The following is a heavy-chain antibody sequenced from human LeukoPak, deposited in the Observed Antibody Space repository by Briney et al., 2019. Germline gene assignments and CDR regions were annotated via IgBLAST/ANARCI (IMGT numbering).Heavy chain of an antibody. Sequence: ASVKVSCKASGGTFSSYAISWVRQAPGQGLEWMGGIIPIFGTANYAQKFQGRVTITTDESTSTAYMELSSLRYEDTAVYYCARSPVADFWSAAYYYYMDVWGKGNTVTVSS. D-gene: IGHD3-3*01. V-gene: IGHV1-69*05. CDR3: ARSPVADFWSAAYYYYMDV. CDR2: IIPIFGTA. J-gene: IGHJ6*03. CDR1: GGTFSSYA.